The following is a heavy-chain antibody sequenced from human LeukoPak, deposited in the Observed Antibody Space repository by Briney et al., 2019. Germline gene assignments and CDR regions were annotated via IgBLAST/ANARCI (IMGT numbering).Heavy chain of an antibody. CDR3: AETLVRGVITLGGDY. Sequence: GGSLRLSCAASGFTFSSYAMSWVRQAPGKGLEWVSAISGSGGSTYYADSVKGRFTISRDNSKNTLYLQMNSLRAEDTAVYYCAETLVRGVITLGGDYWGQGALVTVSS. CDR1: GFTFSSYA. CDR2: ISGSGGST. V-gene: IGHV3-23*01. J-gene: IGHJ4*02. D-gene: IGHD3-10*01.